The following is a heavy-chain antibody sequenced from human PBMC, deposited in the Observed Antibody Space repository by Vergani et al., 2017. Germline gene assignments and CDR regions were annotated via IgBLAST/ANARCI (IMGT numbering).Heavy chain of an antibody. CDR1: GGSFNTYY. J-gene: IGHJ6*02. Sequence: QVQLEESGPGLVKPSETLSLTCPVSGGSFNTYYWSWIRQSPGTGLEWIGYIYSTGSTNYNPSLNSRVTMSVDTSKNQFSLKLRSVTAADTAVYFCARVMYRDEASTGYRLEGMDIWGQGTTVTISS. CDR2: IYSTGST. D-gene: IGHD3-9*01. CDR3: ARVMYRDEASTGYRLEGMDI. V-gene: IGHV4-59*13.